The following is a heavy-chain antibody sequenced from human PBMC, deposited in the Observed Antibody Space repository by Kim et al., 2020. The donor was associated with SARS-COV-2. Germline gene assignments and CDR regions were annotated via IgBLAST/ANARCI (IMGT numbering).Heavy chain of an antibody. CDR3: AKTGESYDFWSGYPETLYYFDY. CDR2: IWYDGSNK. J-gene: IGHJ4*02. D-gene: IGHD3-3*01. Sequence: GGSLRLSCAASGFTFSSYAMHWVRQAPGKGLEWVAVIWYDGSNKYYADSVKGRFTISRDNSKNTLYLQMNSLRAEDTAVYYCAKTGESYDFWSGYPETLYYFDYWGQGTLVTVSS. V-gene: IGHV3-33*06. CDR1: GFTFSSYA.